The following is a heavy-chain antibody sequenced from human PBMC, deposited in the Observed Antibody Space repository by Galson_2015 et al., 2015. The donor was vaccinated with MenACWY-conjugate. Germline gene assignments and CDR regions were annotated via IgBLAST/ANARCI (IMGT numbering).Heavy chain of an antibody. CDR2: IKQDGSER. Sequence: GSLRLSCAASGFTFSSYWMAWVRQAPGKGLEYVANIKQDGSERYYVDSVKGRFTISRDNAKSSLYLHMNSLRAEDTAVYYCARSIAVASQAFDIWGQGQWSPSPQ. D-gene: IGHD6-19*01. J-gene: IGHJ3*02. CDR1: GFTFSSYW. V-gene: IGHV3-7*03. CDR3: ARSIAVASQAFDI.